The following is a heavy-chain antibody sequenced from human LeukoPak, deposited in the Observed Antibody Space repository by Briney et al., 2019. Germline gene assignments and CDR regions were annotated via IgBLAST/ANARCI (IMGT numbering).Heavy chain of an antibody. Sequence: GGSLRLSCAASGFTFSSYGMHWVRQAPGKGLEWVAVIWYDGSNKYYADSVKGRFTISRDNSKNSLYLQMNSLRAEDTAVYYCAREGPVLRYFDWLGADAFDIWGQGTMVTVSS. J-gene: IGHJ3*02. CDR2: IWYDGSNK. D-gene: IGHD3-9*01. CDR3: AREGPVLRYFDWLGADAFDI. V-gene: IGHV3-33*01. CDR1: GFTFSSYG.